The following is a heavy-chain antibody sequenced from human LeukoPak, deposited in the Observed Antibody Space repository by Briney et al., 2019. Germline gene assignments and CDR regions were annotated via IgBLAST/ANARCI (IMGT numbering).Heavy chain of an antibody. CDR3: ARDIALEWLGNFDY. Sequence: ASVKVSCKASGYTFTGYYMHWVRQAPGRGLEWMGWINPNSGGTNYAQKFQGRVTMTRDTSISTAYMELSRLRSDDTAVYYCARDIALEWLGNFDYWDQGTLVTVSS. D-gene: IGHD6-19*01. CDR2: INPNSGGT. J-gene: IGHJ4*02. CDR1: GYTFTGYY. V-gene: IGHV1-2*02.